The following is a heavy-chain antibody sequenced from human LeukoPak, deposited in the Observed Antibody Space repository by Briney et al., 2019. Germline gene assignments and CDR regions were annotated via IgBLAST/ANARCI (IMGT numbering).Heavy chain of an antibody. J-gene: IGHJ3*02. Sequence: SETLSLTCTVSGGSISSGGYYWSWIRQHPGKGLEWIGYIYYSGSTDYNPSLKSRFTMSVDTSKNQFSLKLSSVTSSDTAVYYCASADYDMAFDIWGQGTMVPVS. CDR2: IYYSGST. V-gene: IGHV4-31*03. CDR3: ASADYDMAFDI. D-gene: IGHD3-9*01. CDR1: GGSISSGGYY.